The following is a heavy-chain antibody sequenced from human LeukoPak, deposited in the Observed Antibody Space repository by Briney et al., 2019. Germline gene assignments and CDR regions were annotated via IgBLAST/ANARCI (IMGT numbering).Heavy chain of an antibody. CDR3: TRGSLSGSSRDY. Sequence: GASVKVSCKASGYTFTGYDINWVRQATGQGLEWMGWMNPNTGDTGYAQKFQGRVTMTRNSSIDTAYMELSGLRSEDTAVYYCTRGSLSGSSRDYWGPGTLLTVSS. CDR1: GYTFTGYD. V-gene: IGHV1-8*01. CDR2: MNPNTGDT. D-gene: IGHD1-26*01. J-gene: IGHJ4*02.